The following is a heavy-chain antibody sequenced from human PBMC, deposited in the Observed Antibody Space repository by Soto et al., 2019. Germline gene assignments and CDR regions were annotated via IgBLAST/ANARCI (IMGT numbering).Heavy chain of an antibody. Sequence: GGSLRLSCAISGLSVSSNYLSWVRQAPGKGMEWVSVHYSGGSTYYADSVQGRFTISRDKSNNTLYLQMRRVRAEDTAVYFCARHRHPRGTVGATSPLDPWGQGTQVTVSS. V-gene: IGHV3-53*01. D-gene: IGHD1-26*01. CDR1: GLSVSSNY. J-gene: IGHJ5*02. CDR3: ARHRHPRGTVGATSPLDP. CDR2: HYSGGST.